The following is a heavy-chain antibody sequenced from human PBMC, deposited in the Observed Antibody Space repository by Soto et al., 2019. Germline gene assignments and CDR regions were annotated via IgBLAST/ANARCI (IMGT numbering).Heavy chain of an antibody. Sequence: PGESLKISCKGSGYSFTSYWIGWVRQMPGKGLEWMGIIYPGDSDTRYSPSFQGQVTISADKSISTAYLQWSSLKASDTAMYYCARAMVTAMAYYHHDVLAVRGQGSTVIGSS. CDR2: IYPGDSDT. CDR1: GYSFTSYW. V-gene: IGHV5-51*01. CDR3: ARAMVTAMAYYHHDVLAV. J-gene: IGHJ6*02. D-gene: IGHD2-21*02.